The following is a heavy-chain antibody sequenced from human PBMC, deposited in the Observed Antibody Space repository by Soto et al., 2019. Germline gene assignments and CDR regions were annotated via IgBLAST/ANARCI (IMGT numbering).Heavy chain of an antibody. Sequence: GGSLRLSCAASGFTFSSYWMHWVRQAPGKGLVWVSRINSDGSSTSYADSVKGRFTISRDNAKNTLYLQMNSLRAEDTAVYYCAKEKTSMIVVGTTDYWGQGTLVTVSS. CDR1: GFTFSSYW. D-gene: IGHD3-22*01. CDR2: INSDGSST. CDR3: AKEKTSMIVVGTTDY. J-gene: IGHJ4*02. V-gene: IGHV3-74*01.